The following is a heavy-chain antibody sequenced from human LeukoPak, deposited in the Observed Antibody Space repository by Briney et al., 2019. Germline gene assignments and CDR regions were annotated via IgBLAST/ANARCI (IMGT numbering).Heavy chain of an antibody. CDR2: ISAYNGNT. CDR3: ARAYCGGDCYPQYYYMDV. V-gene: IGHV1-18*01. CDR1: GYTFTSYG. J-gene: IGHJ6*03. D-gene: IGHD2-21*02. Sequence: GASVKVSRKASGYTFTSYGISWVRQAPGQGLEWMGWISAYNGNTNYAQKLQGRVTMTTDTSTSTAYMELRSLRSDDTAVYYCARAYCGGDCYPQYYYMDVWGKGTTVTVSS.